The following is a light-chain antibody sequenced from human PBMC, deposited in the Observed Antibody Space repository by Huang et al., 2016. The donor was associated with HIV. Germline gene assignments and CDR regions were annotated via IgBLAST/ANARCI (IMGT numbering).Light chain of an antibody. CDR3: QERIQWPRLT. V-gene: IGKV3-11*01. J-gene: IGKJ4*01. CDR1: QNVTDS. CDR2: RAA. Sequence: EIVLTQSPATLSLSPGERATLSCRASQNVTDSLAWYRQKPGQAPSLLIYRAANRATGTPGRVSGSGAGTDFTLTISSLEPEDFAIYYCQERIQWPRLTFGGGTKVEIK.